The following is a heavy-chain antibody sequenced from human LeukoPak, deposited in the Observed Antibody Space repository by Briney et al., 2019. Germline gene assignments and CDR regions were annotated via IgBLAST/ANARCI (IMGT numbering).Heavy chain of an antibody. CDR1: GGSISSYY. J-gene: IGHJ2*01. Sequence: PSETLSLTCTVSGGSISSYYWSWIRQPPGKGLEWIGYIYYSGSTNYNPSLKSRVTISVDTSKNQFSLKLSSVTAADTAVYYCARGQGYCSSASCYRLDLWGRGILVTVSS. D-gene: IGHD2-2*02. CDR2: IYYSGST. CDR3: ARGQGYCSSASCYRLDL. V-gene: IGHV4-59*12.